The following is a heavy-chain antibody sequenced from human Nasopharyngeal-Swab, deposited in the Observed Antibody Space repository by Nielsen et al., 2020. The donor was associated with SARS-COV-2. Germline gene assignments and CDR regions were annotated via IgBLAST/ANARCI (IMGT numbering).Heavy chain of an antibody. CDR2: IYYSGST. V-gene: IGHV4-59*01. J-gene: IGHJ3*02. CDR1: GGSISSYY. D-gene: IGHD6-13*01. CDR3: ARDGTDAFDI. Sequence: GSLRLSCTVSGGSISSYYWSWIRQPPGKGLEWIGYIYYSGSTNYNPSLKSRVTISVDTSKNQFSLKLSSVTAADTAVYYCARDGTDAFDIWGQGTMVTVSS.